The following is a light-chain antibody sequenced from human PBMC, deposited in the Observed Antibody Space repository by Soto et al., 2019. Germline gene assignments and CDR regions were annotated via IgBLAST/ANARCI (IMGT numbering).Light chain of an antibody. Sequence: IVLTPAPGPLFFYPGERAPLPFRASQSVSSNYLAWYQQKPGQAPRLLIYGASSRATGIPDRFSGSGSGTDFTLTISSLEPEDFAVFYCQQYGSSPPTFDQGTQVDIK. CDR1: QSVSSNY. CDR2: GAS. J-gene: IGKJ1*01. CDR3: QQYGSSPPT. V-gene: IGKV3-20*01.